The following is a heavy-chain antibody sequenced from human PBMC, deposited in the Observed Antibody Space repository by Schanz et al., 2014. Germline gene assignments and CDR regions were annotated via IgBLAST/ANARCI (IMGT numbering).Heavy chain of an antibody. CDR1: GYIFGSHG. CDR3: ARGIPYCSSSSCTELDAYDV. Sequence: QVQLVQSGSEVRKPGASVKVSCKASGYIFGSHGMTWVRQAPGQGPELMGWINAHTGNTQYAQKCQGRVAMATGTSTSTAYMDLSNVKNDDTAMNYDARGIPYCSSSSCTELDAYDVWGQGTLVTVSS. D-gene: IGHD2-2*01. CDR2: INAHTGNT. J-gene: IGHJ3*01. V-gene: IGHV1-18*01.